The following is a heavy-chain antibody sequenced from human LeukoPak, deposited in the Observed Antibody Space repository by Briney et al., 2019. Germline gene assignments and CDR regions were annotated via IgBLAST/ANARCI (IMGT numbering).Heavy chain of an antibody. D-gene: IGHD1/OR15-1a*01. V-gene: IGHV1-2*02. J-gene: IGHJ6*03. CDR1: GYTFTGYY. CDR2: INPNSGGT. CDR3: ARDGEQERSYYYYYYMDV. Sequence: AASVKVSCKASGYTFTGYYMHWVRQAPGQGLEWMGWINPNSGGTNYAQKFQGRVTMTRDTSISTAYMELSRLRSDDTAVYYCARDGEQERSYYYYYYMDVWAKGPRSPSP.